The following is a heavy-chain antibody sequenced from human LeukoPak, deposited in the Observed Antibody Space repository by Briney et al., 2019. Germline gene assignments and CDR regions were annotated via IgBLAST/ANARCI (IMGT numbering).Heavy chain of an antibody. CDR1: GLIFSNYW. Sequence: GGSLRLSCAASGLIFSNYWMTWVRQAPGKGLEWVANIKEDGSETYYVDSVKGRFTISRDNDKNTLYLQMNSLRAENTAVYYCEAYGSVWGQGTLVIVSS. V-gene: IGHV3-7*03. CDR3: EAYGSV. CDR2: IKEDGSET. J-gene: IGHJ4*02. D-gene: IGHD3-10*01.